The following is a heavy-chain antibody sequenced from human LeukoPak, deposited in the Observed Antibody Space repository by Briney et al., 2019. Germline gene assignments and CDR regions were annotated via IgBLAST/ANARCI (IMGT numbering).Heavy chain of an antibody. CDR1: GFTFSDYY. V-gene: IGHV3-11*01. CDR3: ARVKGSYSVDY. CDR2: ISSSGTTI. D-gene: IGHD1-26*01. J-gene: IGHJ4*02. Sequence: GGSLRLSCAASGFTFSDYYMSWIRQAPGKGLEWVSYISSSGTTIYYADSVKGRFTISRDNAKNSLYLQMNSLRAEDTAVYFCARVKGSYSVDYWGQGTLVTVSS.